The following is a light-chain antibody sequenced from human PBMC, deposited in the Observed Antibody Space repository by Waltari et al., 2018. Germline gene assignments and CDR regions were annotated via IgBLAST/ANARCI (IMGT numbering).Light chain of an antibody. J-gene: IGLJ3*02. CDR2: EDT. V-gene: IGLV2-23*01. CDR1: SSDVGSYSL. CDR3: CSYTLTNTWL. Sequence: QSALTQPASVSGSPGQSITISCTGTSSDVGSYSLVSWYRQHPGEAPRVIIFEDTKRPSGVSNRFSGSKSGNTASLTISGLQAEDEADYYCCSYTLTNTWLFGGGTKLTVL.